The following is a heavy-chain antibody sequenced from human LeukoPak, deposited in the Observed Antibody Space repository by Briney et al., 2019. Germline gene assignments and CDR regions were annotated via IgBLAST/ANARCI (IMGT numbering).Heavy chain of an antibody. D-gene: IGHD6-6*01. V-gene: IGHV4-34*01. CDR2: INHSGST. Sequence: SETLSLTCAVYGGSFSGYYWSWIRQPPGKGLEWIGEINHSGSTNYNPSLKSRVTISVDTSKNQFSLKLSSVTAADTAVYYCARYGSSSPQGFDYWGQGTLVTVSS. CDR1: GGSFSGYY. CDR3: ARYGSSSPQGFDY. J-gene: IGHJ4*02.